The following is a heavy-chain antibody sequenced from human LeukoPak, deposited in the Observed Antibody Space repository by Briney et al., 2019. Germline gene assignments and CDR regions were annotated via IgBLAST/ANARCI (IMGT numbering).Heavy chain of an antibody. Sequence: GASVKVSCKAPGDTFGSYAISWVRQAHGQGLEWMGRTIPILGIAKYAQKFQGRLTITADTSTSTAYVQLTNLRSDDTAAYYCASQFLLPFDYWGRGTLVTVSS. CDR1: GDTFGSYA. CDR2: TIPILGIA. V-gene: IGHV1-69*04. J-gene: IGHJ4*02. D-gene: IGHD3-22*01. CDR3: ASQFLLPFDY.